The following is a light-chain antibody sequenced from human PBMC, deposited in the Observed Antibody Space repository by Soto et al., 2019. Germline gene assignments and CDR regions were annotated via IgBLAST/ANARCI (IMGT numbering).Light chain of an antibody. CDR1: QSLIHSDGSTY. V-gene: IGKV2-30*02. J-gene: IGKJ1*01. Sequence: DVVMTQSPLSLPVTLGQPASISCRSSQSLIHSDGSTYLSWFQQRPGRSPRRLIYEVSDRDSGVPDRFSGSGSATDFTLKISRVEAEDVGVYYCMQGTHWPWTFGQGTEVEIK. CDR3: MQGTHWPWT. CDR2: EVS.